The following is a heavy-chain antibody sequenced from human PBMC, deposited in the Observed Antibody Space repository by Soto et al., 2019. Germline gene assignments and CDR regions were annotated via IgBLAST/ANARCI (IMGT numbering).Heavy chain of an antibody. J-gene: IGHJ6*02. Sequence: SVKASCKASGGTFSSYAISWVRQAPGQGLEWMGGIIPIFGTANYAQKFQGRVTITADESTSTAYMELSSLRSEDTAVYYCASRVLSMIVNYYYGMDVWGQGTTVTVSS. CDR3: ASRVLSMIVNYYYGMDV. CDR1: GGTFSSYA. V-gene: IGHV1-69*13. CDR2: IIPIFGTA. D-gene: IGHD3-22*01.